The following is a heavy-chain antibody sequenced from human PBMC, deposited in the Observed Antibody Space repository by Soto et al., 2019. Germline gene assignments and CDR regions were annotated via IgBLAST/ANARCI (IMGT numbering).Heavy chain of an antibody. CDR3: VRDRRIYYSDPHDEFVASDYEV. J-gene: IGHJ3*01. Sequence: QVQLIQSEAEVKKPGSSVRVSCTASGGIFGSHGFSWVRQAPGQRLEWGGGFIPIFRTLTYTEKFQDRVRIAADESTNTVYLYLSSLTSEDTAVYYCVRDRRIYYSDPHDEFVASDYEVWGHGTMVSVSS. D-gene: IGHD3-22*01. V-gene: IGHV1-69*01. CDR2: FIPIFRTL. CDR1: GGIFGSHG.